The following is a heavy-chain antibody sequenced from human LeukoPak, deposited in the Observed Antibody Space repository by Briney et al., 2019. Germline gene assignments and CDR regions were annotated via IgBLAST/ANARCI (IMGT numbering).Heavy chain of an antibody. J-gene: IGHJ4*02. V-gene: IGHV3-7*01. D-gene: IGHD2-2*01. CDR3: ARPRGCGSSRCNNFDY. CDR2: MNEYGSEI. CDR1: GFSFSGFS. Sequence: GGSLRLSCVASGFSFSGFSMSWVRQAPGKGLEWVAKMNEYGSEIFYVDSVKGRFTISRDNAKKSLYLQMNSLRAEDTAVYYCARPRGCGSSRCNNFDYWGQGTLVTVSS.